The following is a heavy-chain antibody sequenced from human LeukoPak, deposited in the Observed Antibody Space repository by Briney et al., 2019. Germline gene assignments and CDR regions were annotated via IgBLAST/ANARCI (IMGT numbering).Heavy chain of an antibody. CDR2: IWYDGSNK. CDR3: AKVAYFGVVIYPFDY. J-gene: IGHJ4*02. CDR1: GFTFSSYG. V-gene: IGHV3-33*06. Sequence: GGSLRLSCAASGFTFSSYGMHWVRQAPGKGLEWVAVIWYDGSNKYYADSVKGRFTISRDNSKNTLYLQMNSLRAEDTAVYYCAKVAYFGVVIYPFDYWGQGTQVTVSS. D-gene: IGHD3-3*01.